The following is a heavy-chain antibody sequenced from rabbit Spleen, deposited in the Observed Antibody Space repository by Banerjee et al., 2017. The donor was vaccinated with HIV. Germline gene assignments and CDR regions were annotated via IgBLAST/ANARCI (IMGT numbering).Heavy chain of an antibody. J-gene: IGHJ4*01. CDR1: GFDFSRHG. CDR2: IYAGDSGDT. D-gene: IGHD4-1*01. Sequence: QEQLVESGGGLVQPGGSLKLSCKASGFDFSRHGVSWVRQAPGKGLEWIACIYAGDSGDTYYASWAKGRFTISKTSSTTVTLQMTSLTAADTATYFCARETSSGWGVVSFYFNLWGQGTLVTVS. CDR3: ARETSSGWGVVSFYFNL. V-gene: IGHV1S45*01.